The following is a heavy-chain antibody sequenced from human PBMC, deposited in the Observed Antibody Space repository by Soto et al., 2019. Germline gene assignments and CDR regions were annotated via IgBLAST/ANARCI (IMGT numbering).Heavy chain of an antibody. Sequence: QVQLVQSGAEVKKPGASVKVSCKASGYTFTGYYMHWVRQAPGQGLEWMGWINPNSGGTNYAQKFQXXVXMXXDTSISTAYMELSRLRSDDTAVYYCARRWGYGMDVWGQGTTVTVSS. J-gene: IGHJ6*02. CDR2: INPNSGGT. CDR3: ARRWGYGMDV. D-gene: IGHD3-16*01. V-gene: IGHV1-2*04. CDR1: GYTFTGYY.